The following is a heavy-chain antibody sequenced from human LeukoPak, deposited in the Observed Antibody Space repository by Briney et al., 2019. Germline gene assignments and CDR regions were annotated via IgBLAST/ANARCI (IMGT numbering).Heavy chain of an antibody. V-gene: IGHV3-48*03. CDR2: ISSSGSTI. D-gene: IGHD2-2*01. J-gene: IGHJ6*04. Sequence: GRSLRLSCAASGFTFSSYEMNWVRQAPGKGLEWVSYISSSGSTIYYADSVKGRFTISRDNAKNSLYLQMNSLRAEDTAVYYCARDGVVVPAAIYNYYYGMDVWGKGTTVTVSS. CDR1: GFTFSSYE. CDR3: ARDGVVVPAAIYNYYYGMDV.